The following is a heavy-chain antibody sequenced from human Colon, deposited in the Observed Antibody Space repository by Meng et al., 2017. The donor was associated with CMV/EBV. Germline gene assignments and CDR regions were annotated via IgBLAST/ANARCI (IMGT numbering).Heavy chain of an antibody. J-gene: IGHJ3*02. CDR2: IDPTDGSR. CDR1: GYTINRNY. Sequence: QVHQVQFGVEVKKPGASVKISCMASGYTINRNYMQWVRQAPGQGLEWMGMIDPTDGSRSYAQKFQGRVTMTRDTSMNAVYMELSSLRSDDTAVYYCARDNFAFDIWGQGTMVTVSS. CDR3: ARDNFAFDI. V-gene: IGHV1-46*02. D-gene: IGHD1-1*01.